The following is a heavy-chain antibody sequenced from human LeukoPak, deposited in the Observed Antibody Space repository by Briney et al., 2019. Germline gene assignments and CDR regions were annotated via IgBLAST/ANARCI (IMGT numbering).Heavy chain of an antibody. CDR2: INHSGST. Sequence: SETLSLTCAVYGGSFSGYYWSWIRQPPGKGLEWIGEINHSGSTNYNPSLKSRVTISVDTSKNQFSLKLSSVTAADTAVYYCARDGYNYNWFDPWGQGTLVTGSS. D-gene: IGHD5-24*01. V-gene: IGHV4-34*01. CDR3: ARDGYNYNWFDP. J-gene: IGHJ5*02. CDR1: GGSFSGYY.